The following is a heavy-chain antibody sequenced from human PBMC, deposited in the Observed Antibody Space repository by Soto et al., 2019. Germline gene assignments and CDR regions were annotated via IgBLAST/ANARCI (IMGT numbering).Heavy chain of an antibody. D-gene: IGHD2-2*02. CDR1: GYTFTSYG. V-gene: IGHV1-18*04. J-gene: IGHJ6*01. Sequence: VASVKVSCKASGYTFTSYGISWVRQAPGQGLEWMGWISVYNGKTNYAQKFQGRVTMTIDTSTTTAYLEVRSLRFDDTAVYYCTRARYCSSPSCYNHYYYGMDIWGQGTTVTISS. CDR3: TRARYCSSPSCYNHYYYGMDI. CDR2: ISVYNGKT.